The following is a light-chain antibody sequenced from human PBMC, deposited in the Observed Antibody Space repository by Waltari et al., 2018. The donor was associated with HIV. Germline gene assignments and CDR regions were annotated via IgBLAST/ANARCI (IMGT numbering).Light chain of an antibody. V-gene: IGKV3-15*01. Sequence: EIVMTHSPATLSVSPGERANLSCRASQSVRNNLAWSQQKPGQAPRLLIYGASTRAAGVPARFTGSGSGTEFTLTISSLQSEDFAVYYCQQYNYWPPYTFGQGTKVEIK. J-gene: IGKJ2*01. CDR2: GAS. CDR1: QSVRNN. CDR3: QQYNYWPPYT.